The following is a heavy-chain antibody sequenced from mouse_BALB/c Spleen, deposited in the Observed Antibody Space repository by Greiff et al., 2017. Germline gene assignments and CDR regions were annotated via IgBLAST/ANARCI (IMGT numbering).Heavy chain of an antibody. CDR1: GFTFTDYY. D-gene: IGHD2-4*01. Sequence: EVLLVESGGGLVQPGGSLRLSCATSGFTFTDYYMRWVRQPPGQALEWLGFIRKKANGYTTEYSASVKGRFTISRDNSQSILYLQMNTLRAEDSATYYGAREGDYDGYCEVGGGGTGVSVST. J-gene: IGHJ1*01. V-gene: IGHV7-3*02. CDR2: IRKKANGYTT. CDR3: AREGDYDGYCEV.